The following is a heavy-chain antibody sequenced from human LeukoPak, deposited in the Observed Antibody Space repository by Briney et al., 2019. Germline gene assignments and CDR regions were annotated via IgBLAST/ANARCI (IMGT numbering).Heavy chain of an antibody. D-gene: IGHD2-15*01. J-gene: IGHJ4*02. V-gene: IGHV3-74*01. CDR3: ARVRYCDY. CDR2: INSDRNVT. Sequence: PGGSLRLSCAASGFTFSNYWMHWVRQAPGKGLVWVSRINSDRNVTNYADSVKGRFTISRDNAKNMLYLQMNSLRAEDTAVYYCARVRYCDYWGQGTLVSVSS. CDR1: GFTFSNYW.